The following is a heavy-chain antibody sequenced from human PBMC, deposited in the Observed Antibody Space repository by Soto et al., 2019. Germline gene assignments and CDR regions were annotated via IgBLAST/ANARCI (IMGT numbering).Heavy chain of an antibody. Sequence: QVQLQQWGAGLLKPSETLSLTCAVYGGSFSGYYWSWIRQPPGKGLEWIGEINHSGSTNYNPSLKSRVTISVDTSKNQFSLKLSSVTAADTAVYYCARGGRVWHISTTAYRSWFDPWGQGTLVTVSS. J-gene: IGHJ5*02. CDR1: GGSFSGYY. V-gene: IGHV4-34*01. D-gene: IGHD4-4*01. CDR3: ARGGRVWHISTTAYRSWFDP. CDR2: INHSGST.